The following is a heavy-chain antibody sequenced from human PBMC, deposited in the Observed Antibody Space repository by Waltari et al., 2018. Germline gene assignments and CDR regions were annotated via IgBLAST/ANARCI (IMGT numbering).Heavy chain of an antibody. CDR1: RFTFGAYA. Sequence: EVQLVESGGGLVQPGRSLRRSCTASRFTFGAYAMRWVRQAPGKGLAWVGCVRSTAYGGTTEYAASVKGRFTISRDDSKSIAYLQMNSLKTEDTAVYYCTRDSGYYYFYYYYMDVWGKGTTVTVSS. J-gene: IGHJ6*03. V-gene: IGHV3-49*04. CDR2: VRSTAYGGTT. CDR3: TRDSGYYYFYYYYMDV. D-gene: IGHD3-22*01.